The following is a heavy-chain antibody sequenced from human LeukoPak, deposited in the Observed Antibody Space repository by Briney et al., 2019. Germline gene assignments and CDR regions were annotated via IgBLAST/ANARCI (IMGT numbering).Heavy chain of an antibody. J-gene: IGHJ5*02. V-gene: IGHV1-69*05. D-gene: IGHD6-13*01. CDR3: ARSDSSSWYWRYNWFDP. Sequence: SVKVSCKASGGTFSSYTISWVRQAPGQGLEWMGGIIPIFGTANYAQKFQGRVTITTDESTSTAYMELSSLRSEDTAVYYCARSDSSSWYWRYNWFDPWGQGTLVTVSS. CDR1: GGTFSSYT. CDR2: IIPIFGTA.